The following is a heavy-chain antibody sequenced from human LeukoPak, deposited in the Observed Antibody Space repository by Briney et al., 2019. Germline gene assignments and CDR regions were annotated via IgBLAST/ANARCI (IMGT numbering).Heavy chain of an antibody. D-gene: IGHD3-22*01. CDR1: GFTFSTYS. J-gene: IGHJ4*02. Sequence: GGSLRLSCAASGFTFSTYSMNWVRQAPGKGLEWVPYISGSRTIYYADSVKGRFTISRDNAKNSLYLQMNSLRAEDTAVYYCAREYYSDSSGYHWGSVYWGQGTLVTVSS. CDR2: ISGSRTI. CDR3: AREYYSDSSGYHWGSVY. V-gene: IGHV3-48*01.